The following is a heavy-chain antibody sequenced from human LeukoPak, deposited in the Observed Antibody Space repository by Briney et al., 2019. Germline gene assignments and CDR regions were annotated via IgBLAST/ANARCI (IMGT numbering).Heavy chain of an antibody. D-gene: IGHD2-2*01. J-gene: IGHJ3*02. CDR2: ISGSGGST. CDR1: GFTFSSYA. V-gene: IGHV3-23*01. CDR3: AKDHDIVVVPAVDTWLRGPLAFDI. Sequence: GGSLGLSCAASGFTFSSYAMSWVRQAPGKGLEWVSAISGSGGSTYYADSVKGRFTISRDNSKNTLYLQMNSLRAEDTAVYYCAKDHDIVVVPAVDTWLRGPLAFDIWGQGTMVTVSS.